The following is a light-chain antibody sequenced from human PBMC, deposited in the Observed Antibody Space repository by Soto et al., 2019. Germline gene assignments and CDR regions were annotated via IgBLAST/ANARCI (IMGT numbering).Light chain of an antibody. J-gene: IGKJ2*01. Sequence: EIVMTQSPATLSVSPGERATLSCRASQSVSSNLAWYQQKPGQAPRLLIYGASTRATGIPARFSGSGSGTAFTLTISSLQSEDFAVYYCQQYSFWPYTFGQGTKLEIK. CDR2: GAS. CDR3: QQYSFWPYT. CDR1: QSVSSN. V-gene: IGKV3-15*01.